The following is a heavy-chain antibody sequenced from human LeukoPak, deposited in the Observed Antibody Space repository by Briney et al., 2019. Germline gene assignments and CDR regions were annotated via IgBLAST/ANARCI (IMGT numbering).Heavy chain of an antibody. J-gene: IGHJ4*02. Sequence: SETLSLTCTVSGGSISSGDYYWSWIRQPPGKGLGWIGYIYYSGSTYYNPSLKSRVTISVDTSQNQFSLKLSSVTAADTAVYYCASQHDYGDYWGQGTLVTVSS. CDR2: IYYSGST. D-gene: IGHD2-21*01. V-gene: IGHV4-30-4*01. CDR1: GGSISSGDYY. CDR3: ASQHDYGDY.